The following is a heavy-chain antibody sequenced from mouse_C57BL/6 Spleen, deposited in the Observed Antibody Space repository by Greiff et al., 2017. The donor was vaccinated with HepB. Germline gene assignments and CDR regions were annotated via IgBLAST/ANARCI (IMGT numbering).Heavy chain of an antibody. V-gene: IGHV1-69*01. CDR2: IDPSDSYT. Sequence: VQLQQPGAELVMPGASVKLSCKASGYTFTSYWMHWVKQRPGQGLEWIGEIDPSDSYTNYNQKFKGKSTLTVDKSSSTAYMQLSSLTSEDSAVYYCASRSHRDYYAMDYWGQGTSVTVSS. CDR3: ASRSHRDYYAMDY. J-gene: IGHJ4*01. D-gene: IGHD6-1*01. CDR1: GYTFTSYW.